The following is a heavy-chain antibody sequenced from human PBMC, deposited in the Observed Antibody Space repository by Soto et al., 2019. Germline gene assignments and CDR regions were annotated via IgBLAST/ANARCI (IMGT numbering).Heavy chain of an antibody. D-gene: IGHD2-21*02. V-gene: IGHV3-20*01. Sequence: GGSLRLSCAASGFTFDDYGMSWVRQAPGKGLEWVSGINWNGGSTGYADSVKGRFTISRDNAKNSLYLQMNSLGAEDTALYHCARAGFGGNSAFDIWGQGTMVTVSS. CDR1: GFTFDDYG. CDR2: INWNGGST. CDR3: ARAGFGGNSAFDI. J-gene: IGHJ3*02.